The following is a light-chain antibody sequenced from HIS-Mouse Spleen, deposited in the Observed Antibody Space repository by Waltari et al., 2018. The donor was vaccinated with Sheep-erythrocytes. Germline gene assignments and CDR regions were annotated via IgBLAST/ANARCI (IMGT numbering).Light chain of an antibody. J-gene: IGKJ2*01. CDR3: QQLNSYPHT. V-gene: IGKV1-9*01. CDR2: AAS. Sequence: DIQLTQSPSFLSASVGDRVTITCRASQGISSYLAWYQQKPGKAPKLLIYAASTFQSGVPSRFSGSGAETEFTLTISSLQPEDFATYYCQQLNSYPHTFGQGTKLEIK. CDR1: QGISSY.